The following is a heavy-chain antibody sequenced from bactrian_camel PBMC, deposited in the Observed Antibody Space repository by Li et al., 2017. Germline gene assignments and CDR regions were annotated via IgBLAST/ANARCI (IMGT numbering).Heavy chain of an antibody. CDR2: IRTGYPFTS. D-gene: IGHD5*01. J-gene: IGHJ6*01. CDR3: ALAVPCGGWSIPAPKPSNFGY. CDR1: GDTAGRHC. Sequence: HVQLVESGGGSVQVGGTLRLSCVASGDTAGRHCWAWSRQSPGNERETVASIRTGYPFTSDFADSVKGRFTISQNNAKDTAYLQMNSLKSEDTALYSCALAVPCGGWSIPAPKPSNFGYWGQGTQVTVS. V-gene: IGHV3S55*01.